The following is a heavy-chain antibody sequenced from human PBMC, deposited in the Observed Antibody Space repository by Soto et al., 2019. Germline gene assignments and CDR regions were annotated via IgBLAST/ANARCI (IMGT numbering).Heavy chain of an antibody. Sequence: WASVKVSCKAPRDTFTSYYLNWVRQAPGQGLEWMGVINPHGGSTKYAQKFQGRITMTRDTSRSTVYMELSSLRSDDTAIYYCARSSGGNFGIIIEGSNWFDPWGQGTLVTVSS. J-gene: IGHJ5*02. D-gene: IGHD3-3*01. CDR1: RDTFTSYY. CDR3: ARSSGGNFGIIIEGSNWFDP. V-gene: IGHV1-46*01. CDR2: INPHGGST.